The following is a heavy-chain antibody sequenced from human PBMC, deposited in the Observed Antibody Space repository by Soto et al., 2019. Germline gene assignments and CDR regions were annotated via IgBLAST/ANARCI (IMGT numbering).Heavy chain of an antibody. CDR1: EFTVSSYY. D-gene: IGHD4-17*01. Sequence: GGSLRLSCAASEFTVSSYYMTWVRQAPGKGLEWVSTIYGGGSTYYADSVKGRFTISKDNSRNMLYLQINSLRAEDTAVYYCARGFDYDAFDYWGQGTLVTVSS. CDR2: IYGGGST. V-gene: IGHV3-53*01. CDR3: ARGFDYDAFDY. J-gene: IGHJ4*02.